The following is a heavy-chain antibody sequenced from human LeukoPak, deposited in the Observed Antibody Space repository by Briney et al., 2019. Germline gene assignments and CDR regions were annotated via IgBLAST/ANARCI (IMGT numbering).Heavy chain of an antibody. V-gene: IGHV1-69*06. J-gene: IGHJ4*02. CDR3: AKGSRLREGGSYRF. D-gene: IGHD3-16*02. CDR1: GGIFSSYA. Sequence: SVKVSCKASGGIFSSYAINWVRQAPGQGLKWMGRIIPIFGSANYAQKFQGRVTITADKSTRTAYMELSSLRSEDTALYYCAKGSRLREGGSYRFWGQGTLVTVSS. CDR2: IIPIFGSA.